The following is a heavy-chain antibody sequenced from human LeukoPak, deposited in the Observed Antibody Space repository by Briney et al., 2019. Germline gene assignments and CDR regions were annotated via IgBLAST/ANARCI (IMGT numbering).Heavy chain of an antibody. CDR1: GGSISSGGYY. V-gene: IGHV4-31*03. J-gene: IGHJ3*02. Sequence: SQTLSLTCTVSGGSISSGGYYWSWIRQQPGKGLEWIGYIYYSGSTYYNPSLKSRVTISVDTSKNQFSLKLSSVTAADTAVYYCARGGGYYDSSGYLDAFDIWGQGTMVTVSS. CDR2: IYYSGST. D-gene: IGHD3-22*01. CDR3: ARGGGYYDSSGYLDAFDI.